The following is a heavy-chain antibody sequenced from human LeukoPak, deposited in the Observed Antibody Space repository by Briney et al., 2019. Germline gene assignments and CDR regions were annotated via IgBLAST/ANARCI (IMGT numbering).Heavy chain of an antibody. Sequence: SSETLSLTCTVSGGSIGSNSYYWGWIRQPPGKGLEWIGTIFYSGSTYYNPSLKSRVTISVDTSKNQFSVKLSSVTAADTAAYYCARHRGIAYFDYWGQGTLVTVSS. CDR2: IFYSGST. V-gene: IGHV4-39*01. J-gene: IGHJ4*02. CDR1: GGSIGSNSYY. D-gene: IGHD1-26*01. CDR3: ARHRGIAYFDY.